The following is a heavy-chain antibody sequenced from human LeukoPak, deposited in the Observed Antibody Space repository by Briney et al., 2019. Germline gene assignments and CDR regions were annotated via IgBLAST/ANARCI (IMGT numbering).Heavy chain of an antibody. CDR2: IYSGGST. Sequence: PGGSLRLSCAASGLTVSSNYMSWVRHSPGKGLEWVSVIYSGGSTYYANSVKGRFTISRDNSKNTLYLQVNSPRAEDTAVYYCARSIVGTTSAFDIWGQGTMVTVSS. CDR1: GLTVSSNY. D-gene: IGHD1-26*01. J-gene: IGHJ3*02. V-gene: IGHV3-66*01. CDR3: ARSIVGTTSAFDI.